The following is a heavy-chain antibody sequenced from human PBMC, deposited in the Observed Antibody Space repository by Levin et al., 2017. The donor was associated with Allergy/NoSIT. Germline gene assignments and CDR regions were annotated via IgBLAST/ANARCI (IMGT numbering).Heavy chain of an antibody. D-gene: IGHD3-3*01. Sequence: GESLKISCAASGFTFSSYGMHWVRQAPGKGLEWVAVISYDGSNKYYADSVKGRFTISRDNSKNTLYLQMNSLRAEDTAVYYCAKGYDFWSGYPTLLFDYWGQGTLVTVSS. CDR1: GFTFSSYG. CDR2: ISYDGSNK. CDR3: AKGYDFWSGYPTLLFDY. V-gene: IGHV3-30*18. J-gene: IGHJ4*02.